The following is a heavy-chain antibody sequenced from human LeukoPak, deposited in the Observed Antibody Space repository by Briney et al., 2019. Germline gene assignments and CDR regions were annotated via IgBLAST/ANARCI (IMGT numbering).Heavy chain of an antibody. V-gene: IGHV3-9*01. J-gene: IGHJ4*02. CDR3: AKDIGHTSVVTQYDY. CDR2: ISWNSGAM. Sequence: GGSPRLSCAASGFTFNDYAMHWVRQAPGKGLEWISGISWNSGAMAYADSVKGRFTISRDNAKNSLFLQMNSLRPEDTALYYCAKDIGHTSVVTQYDYWGRGTLVTVSS. CDR1: GFTFNDYA. D-gene: IGHD5-18*01.